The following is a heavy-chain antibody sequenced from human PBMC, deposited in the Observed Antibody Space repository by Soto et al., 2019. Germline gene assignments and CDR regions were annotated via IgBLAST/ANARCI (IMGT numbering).Heavy chain of an antibody. CDR2: IFPNGNT. CDR3: ARESDFWDDAYMRTFDI. D-gene: IGHD3-3*01. CDR1: RGYVNTFH. J-gene: IGHJ3*02. V-gene: IGHV4-4*07. Sequence: SETLSLTCTVSRGYVNTFHWSWVRQPAGKGLEWIGRIFPNGNTDYSPSLKSRVTLSVDTSKNQISLNLTSVTAADMAVYYCARESDFWDDAYMRTFDIWGQGTKVTVSS.